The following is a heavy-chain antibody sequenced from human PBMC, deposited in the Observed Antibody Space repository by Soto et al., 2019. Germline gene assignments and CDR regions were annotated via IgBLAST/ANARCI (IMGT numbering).Heavy chain of an antibody. CDR1: GGTFSSYT. Sequence: QVQLVQSGAEVKKPGSSVKVSCKASGGTFSSYTISWVRQAPGQGLEWMGRIIPILGIANYAQKFQGRVTIPADKSTSTAYMELSSLRSEDTAVYYCARFGGSASMDVWGQGTTVTVSS. CDR2: IIPILGIA. CDR3: ARFGGSASMDV. D-gene: IGHD3-10*01. J-gene: IGHJ6*02. V-gene: IGHV1-69*02.